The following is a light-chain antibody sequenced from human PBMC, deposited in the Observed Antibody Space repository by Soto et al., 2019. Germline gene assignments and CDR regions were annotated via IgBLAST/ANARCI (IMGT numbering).Light chain of an antibody. Sequence: QSALTQPASVSGSPGQSITISCTGTSSDVGGYNFVSWYQQYPGKAPKLMIHDVTSRPSGVSNRFSGSKSGTTASPTISGLQAEDEADYYCCSYASSTSYVFGTGTKVTVL. CDR1: SSDVGGYNF. J-gene: IGLJ1*01. CDR2: DVT. V-gene: IGLV2-14*01. CDR3: CSYASSTSYV.